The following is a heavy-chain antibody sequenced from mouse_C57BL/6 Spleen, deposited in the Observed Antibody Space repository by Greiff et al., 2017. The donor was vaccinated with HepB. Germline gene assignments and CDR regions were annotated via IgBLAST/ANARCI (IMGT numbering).Heavy chain of an antibody. J-gene: IGHJ2*01. Sequence: EVQLQQSGTVLARPGASVKMSCKTSGYTFTSYWMHWVKQRPGQGLEWIGAIYPGNSDTSYNQKFKGKAKLTAVTSASTAYMELSSLTNEDSAVYYCTKRDDGYYEGSFDYWGQGTTLTVSS. V-gene: IGHV1-5*01. CDR2: IYPGNSDT. CDR1: GYTFTSYW. D-gene: IGHD2-3*01. CDR3: TKRDDGYYEGSFDY.